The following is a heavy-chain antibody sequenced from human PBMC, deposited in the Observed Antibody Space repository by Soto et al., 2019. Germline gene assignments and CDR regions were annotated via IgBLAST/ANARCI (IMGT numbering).Heavy chain of an antibody. CDR3: TLDTNYYYYMDV. J-gene: IGHJ6*03. Sequence: GGSLRLSCAASGFTFSSYWMHWVRQAPGKGLVWVSRINSDGSSTSYADSVKGRFTISRDNAKNTLYLQMNSLRAEDTAVYYCTLDTNYYYYMDVWGKGTTVTVSS. CDR1: GFTFSSYW. V-gene: IGHV3-74*01. CDR2: INSDGSST.